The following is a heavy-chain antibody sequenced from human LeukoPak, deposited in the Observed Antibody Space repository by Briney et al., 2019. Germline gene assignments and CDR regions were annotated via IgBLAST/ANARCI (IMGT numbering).Heavy chain of an antibody. J-gene: IGHJ4*02. CDR3: ARGGFNDGIDY. Sequence: SETLSLTCTVSGGSISSYFWTWIRQPAGKGLEWIGYIYHSGRTYYNPSLKSRVTISIDRSKNQFSLKLSSVTAADTAVYYCARGGFNDGIDYWGQGTLVTVSS. CDR2: IYHSGRT. CDR1: GGSISSYF. V-gene: IGHV4-59*12. D-gene: IGHD3-10*01.